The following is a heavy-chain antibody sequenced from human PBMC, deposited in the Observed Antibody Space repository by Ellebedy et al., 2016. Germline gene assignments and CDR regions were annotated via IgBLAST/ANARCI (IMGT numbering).Heavy chain of an antibody. CDR1: GGSINTYF. V-gene: IGHV4-59*01. Sequence: SETLSLTCTVSGGSINTYFWSWIRQPPGKGLEWIGYLYHTGSTNYNPSFKSRVTISVDTSKNQFSLKLSSVTTADTAVYYCARVGYCRGGSCNGAPGYFDYWGQGTLVTVSS. CDR3: ARVGYCRGGSCNGAPGYFDY. D-gene: IGHD2-15*01. J-gene: IGHJ4*02. CDR2: LYHTGST.